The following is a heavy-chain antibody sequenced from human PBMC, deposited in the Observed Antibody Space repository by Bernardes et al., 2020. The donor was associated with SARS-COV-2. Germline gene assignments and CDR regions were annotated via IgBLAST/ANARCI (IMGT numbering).Heavy chain of an antibody. J-gene: IGHJ5*02. CDR1: GGSLNGHF. D-gene: IGHD2-2*01. V-gene: IGHV4-34*01. Sequence: SETLSLTCAAYGGSLNGHFWSWIRQAPGKGLEWLGEINTSGSSANYNPSLKSRVTISVDKSRNQFTLKMSAVTGADTAVYYCAKVGPYQLLPYGLVAQNWFDPWGQGTLVTFSS. CDR2: INTSGSSA. CDR3: AKVGPYQLLPYGLVAQNWFDP.